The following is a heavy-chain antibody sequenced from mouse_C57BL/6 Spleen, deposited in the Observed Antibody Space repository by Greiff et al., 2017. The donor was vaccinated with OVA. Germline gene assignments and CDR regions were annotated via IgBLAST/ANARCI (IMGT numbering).Heavy chain of an antibody. CDR3: ARNQWDSSGYFDY. D-gene: IGHD3-2*02. CDR2: INPSTGGT. V-gene: IGHV1-42*01. Sequence: VQLQQSGPELVKPGASVKISCKASGYSFTGYYMNWVKQSPEKSLEWIGEINPSTGGTTYNQKFKAKATLTVDKSSSTAYLQLKSLTSEDSAVYYCARNQWDSSGYFDYWGQGTTLTVAS. CDR1: GYSFTGYY. J-gene: IGHJ2*01.